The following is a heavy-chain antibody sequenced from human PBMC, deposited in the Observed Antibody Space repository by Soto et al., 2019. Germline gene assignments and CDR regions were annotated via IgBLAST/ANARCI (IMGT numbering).Heavy chain of an antibody. CDR1: GGTFSTYT. J-gene: IGHJ5*02. CDR2: IIPIFGTP. D-gene: IGHD2-15*01. CDR3: ARGLECRGYCLDKPTWFGP. V-gene: IGHV1-69*06. Sequence: QVQLVQSGAEVKKSGSSVKVSCKASGGTFSTYTFSWVRQAPGQGLEWMGRIIPIFGTPYYAQKFQGRVTITEDKFTSTVYMELSSLGSDDTAVYFCARGLECRGYCLDKPTWFGPWGQGTLVTVSS.